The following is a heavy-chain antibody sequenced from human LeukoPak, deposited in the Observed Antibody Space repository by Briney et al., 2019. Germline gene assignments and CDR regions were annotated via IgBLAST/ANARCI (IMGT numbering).Heavy chain of an antibody. CDR1: GFTFSSYA. J-gene: IGHJ6*02. D-gene: IGHD3-16*01. CDR2: ISSSSSYI. Sequence: GSLRLSCAASGFTFSSYAMSWVRQAPGKGLEWVSSISSSSSYIYYAYSVKGRFTISRDNAKNSLYLQMSNLRAEDTAVYFCARGGGLDVWGQGATVTVSS. CDR3: ARGGGLDV. V-gene: IGHV3-21*04.